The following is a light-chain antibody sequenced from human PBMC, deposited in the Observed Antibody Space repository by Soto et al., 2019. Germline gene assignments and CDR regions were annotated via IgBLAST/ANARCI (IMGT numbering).Light chain of an antibody. CDR1: SSNIGSNY. Sequence: QAVVTQPPSASGTPGQRVTISCSGTSSNIGSNYVYWYQQLPGTAPKLLIYSNNHRSSGVPDRFSGSKSGTSASLAISGFRPEDEADYYYAAWDDSLSGSYVFGTGTKLTVL. V-gene: IGLV1-47*02. CDR3: AAWDDSLSGSYV. CDR2: SNN. J-gene: IGLJ1*01.